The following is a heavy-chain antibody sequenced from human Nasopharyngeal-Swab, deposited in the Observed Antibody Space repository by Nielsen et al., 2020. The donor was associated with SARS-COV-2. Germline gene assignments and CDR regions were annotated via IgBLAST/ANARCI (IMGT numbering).Heavy chain of an antibody. CDR1: GFTFSSYA. CDR3: AKKDIVVVVAATVFDY. D-gene: IGHD2-15*01. CDR2: ISGSGGST. J-gene: IGHJ4*03. Sequence: GESLKISCAASGFTFSSYAMSWVRQAPGKGLEWVSAISGSGGSTYYADSVKGRFTISRDNSKNTLYLQMNSLRAEDTAVYYCAKKDIVVVVAATVFDYWGQGTTVTVSS. V-gene: IGHV3-23*01.